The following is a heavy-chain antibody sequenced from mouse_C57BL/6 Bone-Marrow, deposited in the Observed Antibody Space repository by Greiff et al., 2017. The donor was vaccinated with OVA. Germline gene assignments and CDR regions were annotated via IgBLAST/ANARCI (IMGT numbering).Heavy chain of an antibody. V-gene: IGHV3-3*01. Sequence: EVKLMESGPSLVRPSQTLSLTCTVTGFSINSDCYWIWIRQFPGNKLEYIGYTFYSGITYYNPSLESRTYITRDTSKNQFSLKLSSVTTEDTATYYCARASYDGYYDYAMDYWGQGTSVTVSS. J-gene: IGHJ4*01. CDR2: TFYSGIT. CDR3: ARASYDGYYDYAMDY. D-gene: IGHD2-3*01. CDR1: GFSINSDCY.